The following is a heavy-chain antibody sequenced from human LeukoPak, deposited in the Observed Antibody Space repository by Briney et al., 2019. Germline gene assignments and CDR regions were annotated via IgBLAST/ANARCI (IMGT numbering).Heavy chain of an antibody. CDR1: GGSISSGGYY. CDR3: ARARQLLSGNWFDP. D-gene: IGHD2-2*01. J-gene: IGHJ5*02. CDR2: IYYSGST. Sequence: SETLSLTCTVSGGSISSGGYYWSWIRQHPGKGLEWIGYIYYSGSTYYNPSLKSRVTISVDTSKNQFSLKLSSVTAADTAAYYCARARQLLSGNWFDPWGQGTLVTVSS. V-gene: IGHV4-31*03.